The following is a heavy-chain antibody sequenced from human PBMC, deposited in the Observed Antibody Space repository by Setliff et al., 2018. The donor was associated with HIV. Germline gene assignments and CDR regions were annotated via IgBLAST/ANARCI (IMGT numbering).Heavy chain of an antibody. V-gene: IGHV4-39*01. CDR3: ARAPYHFWSAYYFDY. Sequence: SGGSISSSSYYWGWIRQPPGKGLEWIGSIYYIGTTYYNPSLKSRVTISVDTSKNKFSLKLSSVTAADTAVYYCARAPYHFWSAYYFDYWGQGTLVTVSS. CDR2: IYYIGTT. CDR1: GGSISSSSYY. D-gene: IGHD3-3*01. J-gene: IGHJ4*02.